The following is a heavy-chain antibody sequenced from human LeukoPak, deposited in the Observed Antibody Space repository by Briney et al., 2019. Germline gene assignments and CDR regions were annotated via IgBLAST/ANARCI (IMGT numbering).Heavy chain of an antibody. Sequence: GGSLRLSCAASGFTFSSYAMHWVRQAPGKGLEWVAVISYDGSNKYHADSVKGRFTISRDNSKNTLYLQMNSLRAEDTAVYYCARGDQYYDSSGYYSGYFDYWGQGTLVTVSS. CDR3: ARGDQYYDSSGYYSGYFDY. D-gene: IGHD3-22*01. CDR1: GFTFSSYA. V-gene: IGHV3-30*04. CDR2: ISYDGSNK. J-gene: IGHJ4*02.